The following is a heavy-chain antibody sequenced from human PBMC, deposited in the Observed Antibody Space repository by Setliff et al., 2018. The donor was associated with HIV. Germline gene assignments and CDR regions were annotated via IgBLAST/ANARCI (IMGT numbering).Heavy chain of an antibody. V-gene: IGHV3-49*03. CDR2: IRSKAYGGTT. J-gene: IGHJ4*02. CDR1: GFTFGDYS. CDR3: TTDLGTRYDTPVY. Sequence: PGGSLRLSCTTSGFTFGDYSITWFRQAPGKGLEWVGFIRSKAYGGTTEYAASVKGRFTISRDDSKGGAYLQMNSLKTEDTAVYYCTTDLGTRYDTPVYWGQGTLVTVSS. D-gene: IGHD5-12*01.